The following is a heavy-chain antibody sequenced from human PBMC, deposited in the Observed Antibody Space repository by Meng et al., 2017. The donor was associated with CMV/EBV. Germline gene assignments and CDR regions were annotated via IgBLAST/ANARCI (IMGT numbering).Heavy chain of an antibody. V-gene: IGHV1-2*02. Sequence: ASVKVSCKASGYTFTAHYFHWVRQAPGQGLEWMGWINPNSGGTNYAQKFQGRVTMTRDTSISTAYMELSRLRSDDTAVYYCAREDYYGSGDDAFDIWGQGTMVTVSS. CDR1: GYTFTAHY. CDR2: INPNSGGT. J-gene: IGHJ3*02. D-gene: IGHD3-10*01. CDR3: AREDYYGSGDDAFDI.